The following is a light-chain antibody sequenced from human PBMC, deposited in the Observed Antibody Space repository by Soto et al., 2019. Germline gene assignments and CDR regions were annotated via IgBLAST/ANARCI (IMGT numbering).Light chain of an antibody. CDR2: WAS. CDR3: QQFSSPPLFP. V-gene: IGKV4-1*01. J-gene: IGKJ3*01. Sequence: MSQSPDSLPAALGERATINCKSSQSVVKSSNNMDCLPWYQQKPGQPPKLLLFWASTRASGVPDRFSGSRSGTDFLLHISSLKAEDVAISYCQQFSSPPLFPFGPGDNVDIK. CDR1: QSVVKSSNNMDC.